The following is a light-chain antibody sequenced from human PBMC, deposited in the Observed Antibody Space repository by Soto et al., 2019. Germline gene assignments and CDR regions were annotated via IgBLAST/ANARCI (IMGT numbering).Light chain of an antibody. J-gene: IGKJ4*01. CDR3: QQYNSYSQLT. CDR2: DAS. V-gene: IGKV1-5*01. Sequence: DIQMTQSPSTLSASVGDRVTITCRASQSVSTWLAWYQQKPGTAPKLLIYDASSFESGVPSRFSGNGSGTEFTLTISSLQPDDFATYYCQQYNSYSQLTFGGGTKVE. CDR1: QSVSTW.